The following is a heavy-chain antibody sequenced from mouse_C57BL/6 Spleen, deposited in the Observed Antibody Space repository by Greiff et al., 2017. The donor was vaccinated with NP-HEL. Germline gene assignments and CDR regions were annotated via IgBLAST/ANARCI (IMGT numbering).Heavy chain of an antibody. D-gene: IGHD2-4*01. Sequence: EVKLVESGGGLVKPGGSLKLSCAASGFTFSDYGMHWVRQAPEKGLEWVAYISSGSSTIYYADTVKGRFTISGDNAKNTLFLQMTSLRSEDTAMYYCARPMITTAMDYWGQGTSVTVSS. V-gene: IGHV5-17*01. CDR1: GFTFSDYG. CDR2: ISSGSSTI. CDR3: ARPMITTAMDY. J-gene: IGHJ4*01.